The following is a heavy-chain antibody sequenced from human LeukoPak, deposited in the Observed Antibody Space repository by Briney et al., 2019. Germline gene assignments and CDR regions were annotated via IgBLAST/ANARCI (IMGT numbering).Heavy chain of an antibody. V-gene: IGHV1-2*02. CDR1: GYTFTGYY. D-gene: IGHD3-9*01. CDR2: INPNSGGT. CDR3: ARGGTRSTGYDILTGYILYFDY. Sequence: GASVKVSCKASGYTFTGYYMHWVRQAPGQGLEWMGWINPNSGGTNYAQKFQGRVTMTRDTSISTACMELSRLRSDDTAVYYCARGGTRSTGYDILTGYILYFDYWGQGTLVTVSS. J-gene: IGHJ4*02.